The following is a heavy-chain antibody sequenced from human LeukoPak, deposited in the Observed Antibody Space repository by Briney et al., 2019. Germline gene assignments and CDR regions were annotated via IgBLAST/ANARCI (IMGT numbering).Heavy chain of an antibody. D-gene: IGHD2/OR15-2a*01. J-gene: IGHJ4*02. CDR2: ISAYNGNT. Sequence: WASVKVSCKASGYTFTSYGISWVRQAPGQGLEWMGWISAYNGNTNYAQKLQGRVTMTTDTSTSTAYMELRSLRSDDTAVYYCARDRSRSTISPGTGGYWGQGTLVTVSS. CDR1: GYTFTSYG. CDR3: ARDRSRSTISPGTGGY. V-gene: IGHV1-18*01.